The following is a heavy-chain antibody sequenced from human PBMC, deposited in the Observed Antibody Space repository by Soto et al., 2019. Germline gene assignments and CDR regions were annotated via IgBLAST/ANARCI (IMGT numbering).Heavy chain of an antibody. CDR1: GTSISSTYW. V-gene: IGHV4-4*02. CDR3: ARRYGDYFAL. Sequence: PSETLSLTCFVSGTSISSTYWWTWVRQSPGKGLEWIGEIHHTGGTNYNPALKTRLTISVDKSNNQFSLRLTSVTAADSAMYYCARRYGDYFALWGQGTLVTVSS. J-gene: IGHJ4*02. CDR2: IHHTGGT. D-gene: IGHD4-17*01.